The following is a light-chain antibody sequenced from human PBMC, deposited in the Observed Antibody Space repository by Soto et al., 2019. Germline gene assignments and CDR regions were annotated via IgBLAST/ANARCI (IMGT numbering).Light chain of an antibody. CDR2: KAS. J-gene: IGKJ4*01. CDR1: QSISSL. CDR3: QQYKSYSLT. Sequence: DIQMTQSPSTLSASVGDRVTITCRASQSISSLLAWYQHKPGKAPKLLIYKASSLESGVPSRFSGSGSGTEFTLAISSLQADDFATYYCQQYKSYSLTFGGGTKVEIK. V-gene: IGKV1-5*03.